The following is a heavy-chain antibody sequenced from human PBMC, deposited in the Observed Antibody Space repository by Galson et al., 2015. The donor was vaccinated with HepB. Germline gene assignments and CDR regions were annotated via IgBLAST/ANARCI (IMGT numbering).Heavy chain of an antibody. V-gene: IGHV3-48*01. CDR2: ISSSSSTI. J-gene: IGHJ4*02. CDR1: GFTFSSYS. Sequence: SLRLSCAASGFTFSSYSMNWVRQAPGKGLEWVSYISSSSSTIYYADSVKGRFTISRDNAKNSLYLQMNSLRAEDTAVYYCAREYGDYGVPFDYWGQGTLVTVSS. CDR3: AREYGDYGVPFDY. D-gene: IGHD4-17*01.